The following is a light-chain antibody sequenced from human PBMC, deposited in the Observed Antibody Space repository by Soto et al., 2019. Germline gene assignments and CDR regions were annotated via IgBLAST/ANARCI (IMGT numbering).Light chain of an antibody. V-gene: IGKV3-15*01. CDR2: GAS. J-gene: IGKJ4*01. CDR3: QQYNNWPLT. CDR1: QTVNNN. Sequence: SPGERATLSCRASQTVNNNLAWYQQKPGQAPRLLIYGASARATGIPARFSGSGSGTEFTLTISSLQSEDFAVYYCQQYNNWPLTFGGGTKVEIK.